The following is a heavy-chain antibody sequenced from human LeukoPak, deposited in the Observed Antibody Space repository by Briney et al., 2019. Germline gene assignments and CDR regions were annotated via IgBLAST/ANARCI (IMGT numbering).Heavy chain of an antibody. J-gene: IGHJ4*02. CDR2: IHHSGST. CDR1: GYSISSGYY. Sequence: TASETLSLTCTVSGYSISSGYYWGWIRQPPGKGLEWIGSIHHSGSTYYNPSLKSRVTISLDTSKNQISLKLSSVTAADTAVYYCARGGTMIRGAYWGQGTLVTVSS. V-gene: IGHV4-38-2*02. D-gene: IGHD3-10*01. CDR3: ARGGTMIRGAY.